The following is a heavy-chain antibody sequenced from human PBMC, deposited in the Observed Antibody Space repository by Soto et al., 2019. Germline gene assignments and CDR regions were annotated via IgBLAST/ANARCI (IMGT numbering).Heavy chain of an antibody. J-gene: IGHJ6*02. CDR2: IYYSGST. CDR1: GGSISSGGYY. CDR3: AASCVGCGGFNYYGMDV. D-gene: IGHD2-21*01. V-gene: IGHV4-31*03. Sequence: LSLTCTVSGGSISSGGYYWSWIRQHPGKGLEWIGYIYYSGSTYYNPSLKSRVTISVDTSKNQFSLKLSSVTAADTAVYYCAASCVGCGGFNYYGMDVWGQGTTVTVSS.